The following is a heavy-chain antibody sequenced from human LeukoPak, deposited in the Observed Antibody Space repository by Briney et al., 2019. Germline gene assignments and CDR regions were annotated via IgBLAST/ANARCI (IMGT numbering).Heavy chain of an antibody. CDR3: ARVAWGNYYDSSGYYGYFDY. V-gene: IGHV1-18*01. CDR2: ISAYNGNT. Sequence: ASVKVSCKASGYTFTSYGISWVRQAPGQGLEWMGWISAYNGNTNYAQKLQGRVTMTTDTSTSTAYMGLRSLRSDDTAVYYCARVAWGNYYDSSGYYGYFDYWGQGTLVTVSS. D-gene: IGHD3-22*01. J-gene: IGHJ4*02. CDR1: GYTFTSYG.